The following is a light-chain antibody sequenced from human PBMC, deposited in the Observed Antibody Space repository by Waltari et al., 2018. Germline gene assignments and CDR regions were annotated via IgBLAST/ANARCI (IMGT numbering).Light chain of an antibody. Sequence: SSELTQDPPVSVPLGQTVRTTCHGDSLRTTYLNWFHQKPGQDPALVIYGKNNRPSGIPDRFSASSSGSTASLTIIGAQAEDEADYYCHSRDSSGDVVIGGGTKLTVV. CDR1: SLRTTY. V-gene: IGLV3-19*01. J-gene: IGLJ2*01. CDR2: GKN. CDR3: HSRDSSGDVV.